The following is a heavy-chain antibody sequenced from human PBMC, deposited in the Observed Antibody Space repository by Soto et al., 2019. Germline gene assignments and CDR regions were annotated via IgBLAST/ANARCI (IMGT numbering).Heavy chain of an antibody. Sequence: GGSLRLSCAASGFTFSSYSMNWVRQAPGKGLEWVSSISSSSSYIYYADSVKGRFTISRDNAKNSLYLQMNSLRAEDTAVYYCARDAGDYSGYDYWGQGTLVTVSS. CDR3: ARDAGDYSGYDY. J-gene: IGHJ4*02. CDR1: GFTFSSYS. V-gene: IGHV3-21*01. D-gene: IGHD5-12*01. CDR2: ISSSSSYI.